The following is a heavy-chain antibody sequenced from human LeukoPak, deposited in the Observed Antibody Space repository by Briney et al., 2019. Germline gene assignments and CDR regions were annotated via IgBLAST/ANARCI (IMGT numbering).Heavy chain of an antibody. CDR2: ISYDGSNK. V-gene: IGHV3-30*04. Sequence: PGRSLRLSCAASGFTFSSYAMHWVRQAPGKGLEWVAVISYDGSNKYYADSVKGRFTISRDNSKNTLYLQMNSLRAEDTAVYYCARIGSWSPLGYWGQGTLVTVSS. CDR1: GFTFSSYA. D-gene: IGHD3-10*01. J-gene: IGHJ4*02. CDR3: ARIGSWSPLGY.